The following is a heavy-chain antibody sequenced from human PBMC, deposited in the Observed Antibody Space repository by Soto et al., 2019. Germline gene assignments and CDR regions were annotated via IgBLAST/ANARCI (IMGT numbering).Heavy chain of an antibody. CDR2: IYSGGST. D-gene: IGHD3-16*01. V-gene: IGHV3-66*01. Sequence: VQLVESGGGLVQPGGSLRLSCAASGFTVSTKYMSWVRQAPGKGLEWVSVIYSGGSTFYAESVRGRFTISRDNSKNTVNLQMNSLRAEDTAVYYCARDPWAADYCGQGTLVTVSS. J-gene: IGHJ4*02. CDR3: ARDPWAADY. CDR1: GFTVSTKY.